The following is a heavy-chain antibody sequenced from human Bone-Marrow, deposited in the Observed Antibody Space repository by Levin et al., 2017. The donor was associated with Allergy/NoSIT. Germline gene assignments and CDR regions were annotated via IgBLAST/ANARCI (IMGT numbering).Heavy chain of an antibody. V-gene: IGHV3-30*18. CDR1: GFTFSSYG. CDR3: AKDVVVVPAAMSRGGFFDY. Sequence: GGSLRLSCAASGFTFSSYGMHWVRQAPGKGLEWVAVISYDGSNKYYADSVKGRFTISRDNSKNTLYLQMNSLRAEDTAVYYCAKDVVVVPAAMSRGGFFDYWGQGTLVTVSS. J-gene: IGHJ4*02. CDR2: ISYDGSNK. D-gene: IGHD2-2*01.